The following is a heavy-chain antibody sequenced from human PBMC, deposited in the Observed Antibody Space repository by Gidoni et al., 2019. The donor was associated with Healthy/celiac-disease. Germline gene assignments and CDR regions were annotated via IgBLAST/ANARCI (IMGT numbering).Heavy chain of an antibody. CDR3: AKERGLLPPFDY. CDR1: GFPFSSYG. CDR2: ISYDGSNK. Sequence: QVQLVESGGGVVQPGRSLRLSCAASGFPFSSYGMHWVRQAPGKGLEWVAVISYDGSNKYYADSVKGRFTISRDNSKNTLYLQMNSLRAEDTAVYYCAKERGLLPPFDYWGQGTLVTVSS. J-gene: IGHJ4*02. D-gene: IGHD4-17*01. V-gene: IGHV3-30*18.